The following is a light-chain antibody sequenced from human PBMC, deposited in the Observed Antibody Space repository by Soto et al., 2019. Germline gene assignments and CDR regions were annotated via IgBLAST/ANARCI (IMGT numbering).Light chain of an antibody. V-gene: IGKV3-20*01. J-gene: IGKJ4*01. Sequence: EIVLTQSPGTLSLSPGQRATLSCRASQNIRSNYVAWYQQKPGQAPRLLIFCSSTTATGIPDRFSASGSGTGFSLTISRLEPEDFAVYYCQQYGYEPLTFGGGTTVEI. CDR1: QNIRSNY. CDR2: CSS. CDR3: QQYGYEPLT.